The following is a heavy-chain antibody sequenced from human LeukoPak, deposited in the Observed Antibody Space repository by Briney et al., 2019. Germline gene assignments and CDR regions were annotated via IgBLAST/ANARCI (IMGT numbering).Heavy chain of an antibody. D-gene: IGHD2-2*01. V-gene: IGHV1-18*04. CDR1: GYTFTSYG. CDR2: ISAYNGNT. Sequence: ASVKVSCKASGYTFTSYGISWVRQAPGQGLEWMGWISAYNGNTNYAQKLQGRVTMTTDTSTSTAYMELRSLRSDDTAVYHCARDWEDIVVVPAAPKCDYWGQGTLVTVSS. CDR3: ARDWEDIVVVPAAPKCDY. J-gene: IGHJ4*02.